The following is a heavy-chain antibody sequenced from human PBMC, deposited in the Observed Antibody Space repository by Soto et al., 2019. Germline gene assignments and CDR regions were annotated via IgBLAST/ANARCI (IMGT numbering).Heavy chain of an antibody. CDR1: GGIFSTYA. V-gene: IGHV1-69*01. D-gene: IGHD3-10*01. CDR2: IIPLFGTP. Sequence: QVQLVQSGAVVKKPGSSVKVSCKASGGIFSTYAISWLRQAPGQELEWMGGIIPLFGTPNYAQRFQGRVTITADESTSTAYMELSRLRSEDTAVYYCARDRDDYGSGNYYNRIDFWGQGTLVTVSS. CDR3: ARDRDDYGSGNYYNRIDF. J-gene: IGHJ4*02.